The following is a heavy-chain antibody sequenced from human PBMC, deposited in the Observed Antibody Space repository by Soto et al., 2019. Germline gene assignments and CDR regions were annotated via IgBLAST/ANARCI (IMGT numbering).Heavy chain of an antibody. V-gene: IGHV1-2*04. D-gene: IGHD3-3*01. CDR2: INPNSGGT. Sequence: ASVKVSCKASGYTFTGYYMHWVRQAPGQGLEWMGWINPNSGGTNYAQKFQGWVTMTRDTSISTAYMELSRLRSDDTAVYYCARDRTGYDFWSGYYPAYGMDVWGQGTTVTVSS. CDR3: ARDRTGYDFWSGYYPAYGMDV. CDR1: GYTFTGYY. J-gene: IGHJ6*02.